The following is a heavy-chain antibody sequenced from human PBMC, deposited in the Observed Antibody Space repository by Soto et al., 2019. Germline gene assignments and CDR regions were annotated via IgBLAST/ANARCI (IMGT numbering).Heavy chain of an antibody. D-gene: IGHD2-2*01. CDR2: IISKSGMI. CDR1: GFSFGDQP. V-gene: IGHV3-9*01. Sequence: LRLSCAVSGFSFGDQPMHWIRQAPGKGLEWVSGIISKSGMIGYADSVKGRFTVSRDNAKNSLYLQMNSLRVEDTAIYYCVRYCSSSECSAGSSECFHHWGQGTLVTVSS. CDR3: VRYCSSSECSAGSSECFHH. J-gene: IGHJ1*01.